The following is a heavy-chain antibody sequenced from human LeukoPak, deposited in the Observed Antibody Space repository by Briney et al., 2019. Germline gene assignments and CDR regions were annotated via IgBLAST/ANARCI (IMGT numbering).Heavy chain of an antibody. CDR1: GGSISSGGYS. Sequence: SETLSLTCAVSGGSISSGGYSWSWTRQPPGKGLEWIGYIYHSGSTYYNPSLKSRVTISVDRSKNQFSLKLSSVTAADTAVYYCARGGPPFDYWGQGTLVTVSS. CDR2: IYHSGST. J-gene: IGHJ4*02. V-gene: IGHV4-30-2*01. CDR3: ARGGPPFDY. D-gene: IGHD6-25*01.